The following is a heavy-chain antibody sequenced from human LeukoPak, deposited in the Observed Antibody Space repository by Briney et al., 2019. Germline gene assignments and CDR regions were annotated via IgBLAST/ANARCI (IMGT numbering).Heavy chain of an antibody. J-gene: IGHJ4*02. Sequence: ETLSLTCTVSRGSISNYYWSWIRQPPGKGLEWVANIQQDGSEKYYVDSVKGRFTISRDNAKNSLYLQMNSLRAEDTAVYYCARDKIVGATHFDYWGQGTLVTVSS. CDR2: IQQDGSEK. V-gene: IGHV3-7*01. CDR1: RGSISNYY. CDR3: ARDKIVGATHFDY. D-gene: IGHD1-26*01.